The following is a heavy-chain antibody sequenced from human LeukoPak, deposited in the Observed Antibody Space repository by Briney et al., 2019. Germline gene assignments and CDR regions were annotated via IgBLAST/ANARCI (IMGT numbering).Heavy chain of an antibody. CDR3: ARDPYTYYYDSSGYYSD. CDR2: ISAYNGNT. Sequence: ASVKVSCKASGYTFTSYGISWVRQAPGQGLEWMGWISAYNGNTNYAQKLQGRVTMTTDTSTSTAYMELRSLRSDNTAVYYCARDPYTYYYDSSGYYSDWGQGTLVTVSS. CDR1: GYTFTSYG. J-gene: IGHJ4*02. V-gene: IGHV1-18*01. D-gene: IGHD3-22*01.